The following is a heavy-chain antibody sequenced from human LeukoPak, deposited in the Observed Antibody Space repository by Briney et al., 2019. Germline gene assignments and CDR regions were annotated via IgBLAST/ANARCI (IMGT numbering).Heavy chain of an antibody. Sequence: GGSLRLSCAASGFTFSTYAMHWVHQTPGKGLEYVSAISTNGGGTYYANSVKGRFTISRDNSKNTLYLQMGSLRAEDMAVYYCARYCSGVSCYSGYDYWGQGTLVTVSS. CDR2: ISTNGGGT. CDR3: ARYCSGVSCYSGYDY. V-gene: IGHV3-64*01. J-gene: IGHJ4*02. D-gene: IGHD2-15*01. CDR1: GFTFSTYA.